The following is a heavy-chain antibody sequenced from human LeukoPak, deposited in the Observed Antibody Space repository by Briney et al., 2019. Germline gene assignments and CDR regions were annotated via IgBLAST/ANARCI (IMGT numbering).Heavy chain of an antibody. CDR2: INPSGGST. J-gene: IGHJ4*02. D-gene: IGHD6-13*01. CDR3: ARDQSLSSSWYADAPLYYFGY. CDR1: GYTFTSYY. Sequence: ASVKVSCKASGYTFTSYYMHWVRQAPGQGLEWMGIINPSGGSTSYAQKFQGRVTMTRDTSTSTVYMELSSLRSEDTAVYYCARDQSLSSSWYADAPLYYFGYWGQGTLVTVSS. V-gene: IGHV1-46*01.